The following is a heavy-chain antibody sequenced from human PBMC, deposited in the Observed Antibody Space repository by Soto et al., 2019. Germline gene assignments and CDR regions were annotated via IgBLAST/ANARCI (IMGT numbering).Heavy chain of an antibody. CDR1: GFTFSSYG. CDR3: AKGGHLGSGNYYNPYYFDY. Sequence: QVQLVESGGGVVQPGRSLRLSCAASGFTFSSYGMHWVRQAPGKGLEWVALISYDGSNKYYADSVKGRFTISRDNSKNTLYLQMNSLRPEDTAVYYCAKGGHLGSGNYYNPYYFDYWGQGTLVTGSS. J-gene: IGHJ4*02. D-gene: IGHD3-10*01. CDR2: ISYDGSNK. V-gene: IGHV3-30*18.